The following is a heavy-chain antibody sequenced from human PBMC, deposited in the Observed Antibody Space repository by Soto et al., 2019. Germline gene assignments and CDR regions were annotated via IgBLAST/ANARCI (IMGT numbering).Heavy chain of an antibody. V-gene: IGHV1-69*02. Sequence: QVQLVQSGAEVKKPGSSVKVSCKASGGTFSSYSVSWVRQAPGQGLEWLGRIIPLLGRTDYAQKRHGRVTFTADKPTSTAYMELSSLRSEDTAVYYCAFGDDFDYWGQGTLVTVSS. CDR2: IIPLLGRT. CDR1: GGTFSSYS. CDR3: AFGDDFDY. D-gene: IGHD3-10*01. J-gene: IGHJ4*02.